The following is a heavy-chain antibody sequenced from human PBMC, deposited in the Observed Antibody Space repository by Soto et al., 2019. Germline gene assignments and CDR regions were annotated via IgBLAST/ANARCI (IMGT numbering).Heavy chain of an antibody. D-gene: IGHD5-18*01. CDR1: GGTFSSYT. Sequence: ASVKVSCKASGGTFSSYTISWVRQAPGQGLEWMGRIIPILGIANYAQKFQGRVTITADKSTSTAYMELSSLRSEDTAVYYCAREETWIQPNYYYYYMDVWGKGTTVTVSS. J-gene: IGHJ6*03. CDR3: AREETWIQPNYYYYYMDV. V-gene: IGHV1-69*04. CDR2: IIPILGIA.